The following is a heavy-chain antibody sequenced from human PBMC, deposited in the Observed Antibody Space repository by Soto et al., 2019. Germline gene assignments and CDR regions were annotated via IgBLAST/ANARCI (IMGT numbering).Heavy chain of an antibody. V-gene: IGHV1-8*01. CDR1: GYTFTSYD. CDR2: MNPNSGNT. D-gene: IGHD1-1*01. J-gene: IGHJ6*03. Sequence: ASVKVSCKASGYTFTSYDINWVRQATGQGLEWMGWMNPNSGNTGYAQKFQGRVTMTRNTSISTAYMELSSLRSEDTAVYYCASGDDHNSYYYYYYLDVWGKGTTVTVPS. CDR3: ASGDDHNSYYYYYYLDV.